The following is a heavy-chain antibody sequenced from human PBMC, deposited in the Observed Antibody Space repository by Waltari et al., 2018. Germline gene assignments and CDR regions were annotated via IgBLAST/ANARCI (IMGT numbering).Heavy chain of an antibody. J-gene: IGHJ2*01. CDR3: ARDLDIAAAGDWYFDL. CDR1: GFTFSSYA. Sequence: QVQLVESGGGVVQPGRSLRLSCAASGFTFSSYAMHWVRQAPGKGLEWVAVISYDGSNKYYADSVKGRFTISRDNSKNTLYLQMNSLRAEDTAVYYCARDLDIAAAGDWYFDLWGRGTLVTVSS. V-gene: IGHV3-30-3*01. D-gene: IGHD6-13*01. CDR2: ISYDGSNK.